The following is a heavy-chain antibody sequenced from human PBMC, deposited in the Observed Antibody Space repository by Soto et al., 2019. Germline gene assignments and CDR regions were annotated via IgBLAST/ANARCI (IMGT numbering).Heavy chain of an antibody. D-gene: IGHD5-12*01. CDR2: VSTNGGTS. V-gene: IGHV3-64D*06. Sequence: GGSLRLSCSASGFTFSIYAMHWVRQAPGKGLEYVSAVSTNGGTSYYADSAKGRFTISRDNSRNTLYLQMNSLRPEDTAVYYCVKDRAPRDGYKTKPGPWGLGTLVTVSS. J-gene: IGHJ5*02. CDR3: VKDRAPRDGYKTKPGP. CDR1: GFTFSIYA.